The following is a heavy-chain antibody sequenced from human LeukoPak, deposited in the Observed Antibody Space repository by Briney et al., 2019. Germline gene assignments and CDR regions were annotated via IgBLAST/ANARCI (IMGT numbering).Heavy chain of an antibody. CDR2: ISTSSSYI. Sequence: GGSLRLSCAASGFIFSSYSMSWVRQAPGKGLEWVSSISTSSSYIYYADSVKGRFTISRDNAKNSLYLQMNSLRAEDTAVYYCARSRVDRDAFDIWGQGTMVTVSS. J-gene: IGHJ3*02. CDR1: GFIFSSYS. V-gene: IGHV3-21*01. CDR3: ARSRVDRDAFDI.